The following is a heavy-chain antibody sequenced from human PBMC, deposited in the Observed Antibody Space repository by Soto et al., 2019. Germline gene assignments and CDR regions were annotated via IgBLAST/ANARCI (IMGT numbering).Heavy chain of an antibody. CDR1: GFTFSSYA. CDR2: ISGSGGST. V-gene: IGHV3-23*01. D-gene: IGHD3-22*01. CDR3: AKAGYYYDSSGFGY. J-gene: IGHJ4*02. Sequence: GGSLRLSCAASGFTFSSYAMSWVRQAPGKGLEWVSAISGSGGSTYYADSVKGRFTISRDISKNTLYLQMNSLRAEDTAVYYCAKAGYYYDSSGFGYWGQGTLVTVS.